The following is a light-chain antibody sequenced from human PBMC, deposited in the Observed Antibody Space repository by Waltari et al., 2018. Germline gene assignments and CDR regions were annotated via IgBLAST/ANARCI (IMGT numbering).Light chain of an antibody. V-gene: IGKV3-11*01. CDR3: QQRSDRPPVS. J-gene: IGKJ2*03. Sequence: EIVLTQSPATLSLSPGERATLSCTASQTVGTYLAWYQQKPGQAPRLLIYDASNRATGIPARFRGSGSGTDFTLTISSLEPADSAVYYCQQRSDRPPVSFGQGTKLEIK. CDR2: DAS. CDR1: QTVGTY.